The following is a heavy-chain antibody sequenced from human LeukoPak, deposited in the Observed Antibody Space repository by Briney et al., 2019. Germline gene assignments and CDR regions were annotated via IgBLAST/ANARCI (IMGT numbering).Heavy chain of an antibody. CDR2: ISGGGGST. V-gene: IGHV3-23*01. CDR1: GFTLRSYA. Sequence: PGGSLRLSCAASGFTLRSYAMSWVRQAPGKGLEWVSGISGGGGSTYYADSVKGRFTISRDNFKNTLLLQMNSLRAEDTAVYYCARQPDDSSGWNNGQDFFDYWGQGTLVTVSS. D-gene: IGHD6-19*01. CDR3: ARQPDDSSGWNNGQDFFDY. J-gene: IGHJ4*02.